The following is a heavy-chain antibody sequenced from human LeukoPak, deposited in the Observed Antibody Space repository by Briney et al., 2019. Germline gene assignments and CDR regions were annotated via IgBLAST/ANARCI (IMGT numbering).Heavy chain of an antibody. D-gene: IGHD6-13*01. CDR2: MNPNSGNT. CDR1: GYTFTSYD. CDR3: AGGVIAAAGDNFDY. Sequence: ASVKVSCKASGYTFTSYDINWVRQATGQGLEWMGWMNPNSGNTGYAQKFQGRVTMTRNTSISTAYMELSSLRSEDTAVYYCAGGVIAAAGDNFDYWGQGTPVTVSS. J-gene: IGHJ4*02. V-gene: IGHV1-8*01.